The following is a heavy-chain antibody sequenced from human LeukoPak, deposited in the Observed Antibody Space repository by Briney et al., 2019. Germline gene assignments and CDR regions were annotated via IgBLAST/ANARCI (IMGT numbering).Heavy chain of an antibody. V-gene: IGHV4-34*01. CDR3: ARQSGDQSSAWYFDA. D-gene: IGHD6-19*01. J-gene: IGHJ4*02. CDR2: INHSGST. CDR1: GGSFSGYY. Sequence: PSETLSLTCAVYGGSFSGYYWSWIRQPPGKGLEWIGEINHSGSTNYNPSLKSRVTTSVDTSTDQFSLRLSSATAADTAIYYCARQSGDQSSAWYFDAWGQGTLVTVSS.